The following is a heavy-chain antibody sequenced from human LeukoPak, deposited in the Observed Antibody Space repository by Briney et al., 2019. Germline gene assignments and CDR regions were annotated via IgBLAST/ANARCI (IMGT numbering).Heavy chain of an antibody. V-gene: IGHV3-7*01. CDR2: IKQDGSEK. CDR3: ASSIAAAGTGDY. D-gene: IGHD6-13*01. Sequence: PGGSLRLSCAASGLTFSSYWMSWVRQAPGKGLEWVANIKQDGSEKYYVDSVKGRFTISRDNAKNSLYLQMNSLRAEDTAVYYCASSIAAAGTGDYWGQGTLVTVSS. J-gene: IGHJ4*02. CDR1: GLTFSSYW.